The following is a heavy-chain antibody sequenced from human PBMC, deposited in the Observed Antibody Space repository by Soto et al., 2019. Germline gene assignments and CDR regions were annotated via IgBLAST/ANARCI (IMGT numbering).Heavy chain of an antibody. CDR1: GFTFSSYW. CDR2: INSDGSST. D-gene: IGHD3-16*01. CDR3: AVISRYDYDNV. V-gene: IGHV3-74*01. J-gene: IGHJ6*02. Sequence: GGSLRLSCAASGFTFSSYWMHWVRQAPGKGLVWVSRINSDGSSTSYADSVKGRFTISRDNAKNTLYLQMNSLRAEDTAVYYCAVISRYDYDNVWGQGTTVTVSS.